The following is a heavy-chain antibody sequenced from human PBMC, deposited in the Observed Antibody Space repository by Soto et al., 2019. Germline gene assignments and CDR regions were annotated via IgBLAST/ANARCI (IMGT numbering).Heavy chain of an antibody. V-gene: IGHV3-74*01. CDR2: INSDGSST. Sequence: GGSLRLSWAASGFTFSSYWMHWVRQAPGKGLVWVSRINSDGSSTSYADSVKGRFTISRDNAKNTLYLQMNSLRAEDTAVYYCARESYGDYGNYFDYWGQGTLVTVSS. CDR3: ARESYGDYGNYFDY. CDR1: GFTFSSYW. D-gene: IGHD4-17*01. J-gene: IGHJ4*02.